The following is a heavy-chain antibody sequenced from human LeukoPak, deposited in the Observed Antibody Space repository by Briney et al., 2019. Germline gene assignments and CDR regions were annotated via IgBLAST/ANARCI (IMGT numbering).Heavy chain of an antibody. CDR2: INAGNGNT. V-gene: IGHV1-3*01. D-gene: IGHD6-19*01. Sequence: ASVKVSCKASGYTFTSYAMHWVRQAPGQRLEWMGWINAGNGNTNYAQKLQGRVTMTTDTSTSTAYMELRSLRSDDTAVYYCARVWGIAVDEGLWGQGTLVTVSS. CDR3: ARVWGIAVDEGL. J-gene: IGHJ4*02. CDR1: GYTFTSYA.